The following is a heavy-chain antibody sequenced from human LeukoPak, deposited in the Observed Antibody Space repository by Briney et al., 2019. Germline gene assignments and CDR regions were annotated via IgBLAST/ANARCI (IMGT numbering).Heavy chain of an antibody. J-gene: IGHJ2*01. CDR1: GGSISSGGYY. Sequence: SQTLSLTCTVSGGSISSGGYYWSWIRQHPGKGLEWFAYIYYSGSTYYNPSLKSRVTISLDTSKIHFSLTLRSVTAADTAVYYCAVYFYDSSGYWPEWYFDLWGRGTLVNVFS. D-gene: IGHD3-22*01. CDR3: AVYFYDSSGYWPEWYFDL. V-gene: IGHV4-31*03. CDR2: IYYSGST.